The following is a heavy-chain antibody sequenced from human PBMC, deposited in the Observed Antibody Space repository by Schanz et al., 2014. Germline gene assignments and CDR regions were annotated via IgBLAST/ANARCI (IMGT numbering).Heavy chain of an antibody. Sequence: QVQLVQSGVEVKRPGASVRVSCKASGYIFGSHGMTWVRQAPGQGPELMGWINAHTGNTQYAQKFQGRVTMTRDTSTSTVYMELSSLRSEDTAVYYCARDGEAAAGCDYWGQGTLVTVSS. CDR2: INAHTGNT. V-gene: IGHV1-18*01. CDR1: GYIFGSHG. J-gene: IGHJ4*02. D-gene: IGHD6-13*01. CDR3: ARDGEAAAGCDY.